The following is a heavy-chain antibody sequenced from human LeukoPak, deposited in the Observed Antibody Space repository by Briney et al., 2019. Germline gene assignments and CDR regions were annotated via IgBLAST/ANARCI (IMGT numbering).Heavy chain of an antibody. D-gene: IGHD3-3*01. CDR2: IIPIFGTA. Sequence: SVKVSFKASGGTFSSYAISWVRQAPGQGLEWMGRIIPIFGTANYAQKFQGRDTLTTDESTSTAYMELSSLRSEDTAVYYCAARRYDFWSGYFYDWGQGTLVTVST. CDR1: GGTFSSYA. V-gene: IGHV1-69*05. J-gene: IGHJ4*02. CDR3: AARRYDFWSGYFYD.